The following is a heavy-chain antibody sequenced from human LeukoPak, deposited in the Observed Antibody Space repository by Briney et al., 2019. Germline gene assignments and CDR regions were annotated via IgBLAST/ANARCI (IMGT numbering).Heavy chain of an antibody. CDR3: ARAREMATIYWYFDL. D-gene: IGHD5-24*01. V-gene: IGHV4-38-2*02. J-gene: IGHJ2*01. Sequence: SETLSLTCTVSGYSISSGYYWGWIRQPPGKGLEWIGEINHSGSTNYNPSLKSRVTISVDTSKNQFSLKLSSVTAADTAVYYCARAREMATIYWYFDLWGRGTLVTVSS. CDR1: GYSISSGYY. CDR2: INHSGST.